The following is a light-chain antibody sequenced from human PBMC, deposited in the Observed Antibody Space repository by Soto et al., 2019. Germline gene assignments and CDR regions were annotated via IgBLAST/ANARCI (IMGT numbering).Light chain of an antibody. CDR3: QQSYNTPPWT. CDR1: QCVFKGSNNKDC. V-gene: IGKV4-1*01. J-gene: IGKJ1*01. Sequence: DIVMTQSPDSLAVSLGERATINCKSSQCVFKGSNNKDCLAWYQQKPGQPPKLLLYWASTRESGVPDRFSGSGSGTDFTLTINSLQADDVAIYYCQQSYNTPPWTFGQGTKVEIK. CDR2: WAS.